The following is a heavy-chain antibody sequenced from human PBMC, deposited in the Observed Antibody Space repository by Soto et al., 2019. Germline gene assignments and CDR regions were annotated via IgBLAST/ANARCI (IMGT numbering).Heavy chain of an antibody. V-gene: IGHV4-30-4*01. D-gene: IGHD2-15*01. J-gene: IGHJ4*02. CDR2: IYYSGNT. Sequence: SETLSLTCTVSGGSISSGDYYWSWIRQPPGKGLEWIGYIYYSGNTYYNPSLKSRLSISVDTSKNQFSLKLTSVTAADTAVFFCARTRRFCSGIPCPSYFDYWGQGALVTVSS. CDR3: ARTRRFCSGIPCPSYFDY. CDR1: GGSISSGDYY.